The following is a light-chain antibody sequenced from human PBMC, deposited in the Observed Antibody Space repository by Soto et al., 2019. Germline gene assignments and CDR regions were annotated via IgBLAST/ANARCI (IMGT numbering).Light chain of an antibody. Sequence: QAVLTQSPSASASLGASVKLTCTLSSGHSSYAIAWHQQQPEKGPRYLMNLNSDGSHSKGDGIPDRFSGSSSGAERYLTISSLQSEDEADYYCQTWGTGIVVFGGVTKLTVL. V-gene: IGLV4-69*02. CDR3: QTWGTGIVV. CDR2: LNSDGSH. CDR1: SGHSSYA. J-gene: IGLJ2*01.